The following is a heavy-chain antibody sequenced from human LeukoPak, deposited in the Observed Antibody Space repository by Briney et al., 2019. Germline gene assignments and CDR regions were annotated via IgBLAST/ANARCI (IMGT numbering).Heavy chain of an antibody. Sequence: GRSLRLSCAASGFTFDDYAMHWVRQAPGKGLEWVSGLSWNGATVGYADSVKGRFTISRDKSKNTLYLQMNSLRAEDTAVYYCARDFYGDNSEVVSWHFDLWGRGTLVSVSS. CDR3: ARDFYGDNSEVVSWHFDL. CDR2: LSWNGATV. V-gene: IGHV3-9*01. CDR1: GFTFDDYA. J-gene: IGHJ2*01. D-gene: IGHD4-23*01.